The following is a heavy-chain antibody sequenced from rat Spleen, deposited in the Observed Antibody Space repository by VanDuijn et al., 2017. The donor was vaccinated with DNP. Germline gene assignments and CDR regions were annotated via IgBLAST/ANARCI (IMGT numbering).Heavy chain of an antibody. V-gene: IGHV5-7*01. Sequence: EVQLVESGGGLVQPGRSLKLSCAASGFTFSNYYMAWVRQAPKKGLEWVATIIYDGSSIYYRDSVKGRFTISRDNGKSTLYLQMDSLRSEDTATYFCTSNPHIRTAAPFDYWGQGVMVTVSS. CDR2: IIYDGSSI. D-gene: IGHD3-8*01. CDR3: TSNPHIRTAAPFDY. J-gene: IGHJ2*01. CDR1: GFTFSNYY.